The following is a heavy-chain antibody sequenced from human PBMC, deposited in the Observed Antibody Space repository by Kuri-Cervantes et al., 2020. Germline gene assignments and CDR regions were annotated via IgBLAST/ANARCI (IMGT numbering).Heavy chain of an antibody. CDR1: GFTFSNYW. J-gene: IGHJ3*02. CDR2: IDTDGSTT. Sequence: GESLKISCAASGFTFSNYWMHWVRQVPGKGLVWVSRIDTDGSTTTYADSVKGRFTISRDNAKNTLYLQMNSLRAEDTAVYYCARDRKNYDILTGYYTGAFDIWGQGTMVTVSS. D-gene: IGHD3-9*01. CDR3: ARDRKNYDILTGYYTGAFDI. V-gene: IGHV3-74*01.